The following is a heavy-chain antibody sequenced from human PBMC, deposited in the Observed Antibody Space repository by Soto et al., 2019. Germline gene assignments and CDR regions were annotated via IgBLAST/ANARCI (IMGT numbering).Heavy chain of an antibody. J-gene: IGHJ6*02. Sequence: PGGSLRLSCAASGFTFSSYSMNWVRQAPGKGLEWVSSISSSSSYIYYADSVKGRFTISRDNAKNSLYLQMNSLRAEDTAVYYCARDQSSQYCSGGSCYSSELGYGMDVWGPGTTVTVSS. CDR2: ISSSSSYI. D-gene: IGHD2-15*01. CDR1: GFTFSSYS. CDR3: ARDQSSQYCSGGSCYSSELGYGMDV. V-gene: IGHV3-21*01.